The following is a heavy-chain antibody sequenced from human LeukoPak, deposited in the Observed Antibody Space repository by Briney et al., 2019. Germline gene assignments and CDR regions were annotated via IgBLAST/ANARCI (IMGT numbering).Heavy chain of an antibody. J-gene: IGHJ4*02. V-gene: IGHV1-69*13. D-gene: IGHD5-18*01. CDR1: GGTFSSYA. Sequence: SVKVSCKASGGTFSSYAISWVRQAPGQGLEWMGGIIPIFGTANYAQKFQGRVTITADESTSTAYMELSSLRSEDTAVYYCARDPAPLYSYGSLYYFDYWGQGTLVTVSS. CDR2: IIPIFGTA. CDR3: ARDPAPLYSYGSLYYFDY.